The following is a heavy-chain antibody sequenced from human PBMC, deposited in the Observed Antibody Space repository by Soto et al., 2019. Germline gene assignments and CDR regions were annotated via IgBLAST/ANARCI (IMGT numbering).Heavy chain of an antibody. V-gene: IGHV3-21*01. CDR3: ARESIVVVPAAMDDYYYGMDV. D-gene: IGHD2-2*01. Sequence: EVQLVESGGGLVQPGRSLRLSCAASGFTFSSYSMNWVRQAPGKGLEWVSSISSSSSYIYYADSVKGRFTISRDNAKNSLYLQMNSLRAEDTAVYYCARESIVVVPAAMDDYYYGMDVWGQGTTVTVSS. CDR1: GFTFSSYS. CDR2: ISSSSSYI. J-gene: IGHJ6*02.